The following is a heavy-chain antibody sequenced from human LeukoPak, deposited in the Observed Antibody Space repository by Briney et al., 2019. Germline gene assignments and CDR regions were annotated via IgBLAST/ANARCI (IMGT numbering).Heavy chain of an antibody. Sequence: GGSLRLSCAASGFTFSSYSMNWVRQAPGKGLEWVSSISSSSAYIYYADSTKGRFTISRDNAKSSLFLQMNSLRAEDTAVYYCAGAGHSAYKSGGDYWGQGTLVTVSS. CDR3: AGAGHSAYKSGGDY. CDR1: GFTFSSYS. J-gene: IGHJ4*02. V-gene: IGHV3-21*01. CDR2: ISSSSAYI. D-gene: IGHD5-12*01.